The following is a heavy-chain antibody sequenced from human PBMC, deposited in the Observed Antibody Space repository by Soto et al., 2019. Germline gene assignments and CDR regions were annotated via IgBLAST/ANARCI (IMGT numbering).Heavy chain of an antibody. CDR3: ARVPRTTYYYATDGFLDY. J-gene: IGHJ4*02. Sequence: EVQLVESGGGRVKHGGSLRLSCVAPGFTFRSYSMNWVRQAPGKGLEWVSSISSSSSYIYYADSVKGRFTTSRDNAKNSLYLRMNRLRAEDTSVYYCARVPRTTYYYATDGFLDYWGQGTPVTVSS. V-gene: IGHV3-21*01. CDR1: GFTFRSYS. CDR2: ISSSSSYI. D-gene: IGHD3-10*01.